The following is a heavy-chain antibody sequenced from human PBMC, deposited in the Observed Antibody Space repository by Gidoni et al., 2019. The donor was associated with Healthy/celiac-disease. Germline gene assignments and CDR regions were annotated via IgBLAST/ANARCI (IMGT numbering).Heavy chain of an antibody. CDR1: GFSLSTSGMR. CDR3: ARDMTTVTTVGFDY. V-gene: IGHV2-70*04. D-gene: IGHD4-4*01. J-gene: IGHJ4*02. Sequence: QVTLKESGPALVKPTQTLTLPCTFSGFSLSTSGMRVSWIRQPPGKALEWLARIDWDDDKFYSTSLKTRLTISKDTSKSQVVLTMTNMDPVDTATYYCARDMTTVTTVGFDYWGQGTLVTVSS. CDR2: IDWDDDK.